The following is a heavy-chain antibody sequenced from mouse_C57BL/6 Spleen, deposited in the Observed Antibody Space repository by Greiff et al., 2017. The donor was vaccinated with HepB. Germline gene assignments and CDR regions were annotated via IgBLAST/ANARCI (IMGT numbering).Heavy chain of an antibody. V-gene: IGHV5-15*01. D-gene: IGHD2-1*01. Sequence: EVMLVESGGGLVQPGGSLKLSCAASGFTFSDYGMAWVRQAPRKGPEWVAFISNLAYSIYYADTVTGRFTISRENAKNTLYLEMSSLRSEDTAMYYCARHYGNYGYAMDYWGQGTSVTVSS. J-gene: IGHJ4*01. CDR1: GFTFSDYG. CDR2: ISNLAYSI. CDR3: ARHYGNYGYAMDY.